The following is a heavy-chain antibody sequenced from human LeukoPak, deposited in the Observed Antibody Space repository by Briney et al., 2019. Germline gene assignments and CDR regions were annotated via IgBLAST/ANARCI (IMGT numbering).Heavy chain of an antibody. J-gene: IGHJ4*02. V-gene: IGHV3-74*01. CDR1: GFAFSGYW. Sequence: GGSLRLSCAASGFAFSGYWMLWVRQAPGKGLVWVSRISNDGSITNYADSVKGRFTISRDNAKNTLYLQMNSLRAEDTAVYYCARDHHGSGFYWGQGTLVTVPS. CDR3: ARDHHGSGFY. D-gene: IGHD3-10*01. CDR2: ISNDGSIT.